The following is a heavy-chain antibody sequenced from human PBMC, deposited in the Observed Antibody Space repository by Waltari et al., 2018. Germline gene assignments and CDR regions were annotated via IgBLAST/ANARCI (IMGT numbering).Heavy chain of an antibody. CDR1: GFPLGDSE. V-gene: IGHV3-48*03. CDR2: NSNRGDNI. D-gene: IGHD3-3*01. Sequence: EVQLVESGGGLVQPGGSLRLSGAASGFPLGDSEMNWVRRAPGKGWEWVSYNSNRGDNIYYADTVKGRFTISRDKKSLYLQMNTLSAEDTAVYYCARVGRDSDLLRDYSARWYFDLWGRGTLVTVSS. CDR3: ARVGRDSDLLRDYSARWYFDL. J-gene: IGHJ2*01.